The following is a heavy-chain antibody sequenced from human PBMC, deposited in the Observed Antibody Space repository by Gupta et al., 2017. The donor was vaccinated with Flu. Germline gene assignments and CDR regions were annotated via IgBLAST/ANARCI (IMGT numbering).Heavy chain of an antibody. J-gene: IGHJ3*01. V-gene: IGHV3-30*03. CDR3: ARPNSAYSTMQDGFDV. Sequence: HWVRQTPGKGLEWVAATSYDGKNKYYADSVQGRFTISRDNSKNTLYLQLDSLRPDDSAIFYCARPNSAYSTMQDGFDVWGQGTVVTASS. D-gene: IGHD1-26*01. CDR2: TSYDGKNK.